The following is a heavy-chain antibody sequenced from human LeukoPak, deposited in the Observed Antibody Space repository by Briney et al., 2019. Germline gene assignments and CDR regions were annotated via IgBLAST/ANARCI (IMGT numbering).Heavy chain of an antibody. Sequence: ASVKVSCKASGGTFSTYAISWVRQAPGQGLEWVGVIIPMVGTATYAQRFQGRDTITADESTSTAYMELSSLRSEDTAVYYCARDLYCNRTSCSVWGQGTLVIVSS. J-gene: IGHJ4*02. CDR2: IIPMVGTA. CDR1: GGTFSTYA. D-gene: IGHD2-2*01. CDR3: ARDLYCNRTSCSV. V-gene: IGHV1-69*13.